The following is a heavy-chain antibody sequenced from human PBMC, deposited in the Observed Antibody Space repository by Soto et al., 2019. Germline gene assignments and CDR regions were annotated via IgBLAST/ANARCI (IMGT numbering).Heavy chain of an antibody. V-gene: IGHV1-46*01. CDR3: AREHLWFGELTHYGMDV. CDR1: GYTFTSYY. Sequence: ASVKVSCKASGYTFTSYYMHWVRQAPGQGLEWMGIINPSGGSTSYAQKFQGRVTMTRETSTSTVYMELSSLRSEDTAVYYCAREHLWFGELTHYGMDVWGQGTTVTVSS. J-gene: IGHJ6*02. D-gene: IGHD3-10*01. CDR2: INPSGGST.